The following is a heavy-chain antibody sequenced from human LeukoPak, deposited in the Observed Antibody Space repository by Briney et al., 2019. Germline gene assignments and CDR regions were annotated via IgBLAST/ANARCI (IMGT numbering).Heavy chain of an antibody. D-gene: IGHD3-16*01. CDR2: IYASGRA. J-gene: IGHJ5*02. CDR1: GGSFSGYY. Sequence: PSETLSLTCAVYGGSFSGYYWSWIRQPPGKGLEWIGSIYASGRAYYNPSLKSRVTISVDTSKNQFSLKLNSVTGADTAVYYCARHYGPWGQGTLVTVSS. V-gene: IGHV4-34*01. CDR3: ARHYGP.